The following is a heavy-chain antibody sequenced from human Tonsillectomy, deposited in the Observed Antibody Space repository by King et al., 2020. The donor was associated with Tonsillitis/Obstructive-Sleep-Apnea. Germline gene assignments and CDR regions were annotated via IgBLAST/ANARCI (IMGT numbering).Heavy chain of an antibody. CDR3: AHKTALGYCSGGSCYSVSYFDY. CDR1: GFSLSTSGVG. V-gene: IGHV2-5*02. D-gene: IGHD2-15*01. J-gene: IGHJ4*02. CDR2: IYWDDDK. Sequence: ITLKESGPTLVRPTQTLTLTCTFSGFSLSTSGVGVGWIRQPPGTALEWLALIYWDDDKRYSPSLKSRLTITKDTSKNQVVLTMTNMDPVDTATYYCAHKTALGYCSGGSCYSVSYFDYWGQGTLVTVSS.